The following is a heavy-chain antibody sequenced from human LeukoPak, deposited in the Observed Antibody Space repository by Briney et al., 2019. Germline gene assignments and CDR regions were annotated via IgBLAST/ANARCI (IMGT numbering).Heavy chain of an antibody. J-gene: IGHJ1*01. D-gene: IGHD1-14*01. CDR1: GGSINSNNYY. CDR3: ARDFGYNHH. V-gene: IGHV4-39*07. Sequence: SETLSLTCTVSGGSINSNNYYWGWIRQPPGKGLEWIGSIYYSGSTYYNTPLKSRVTISVDTSKNQFSLKLNSVTAADTAVYYCARDFGYNHHWGQGTLVTVSS. CDR2: IYYSGST.